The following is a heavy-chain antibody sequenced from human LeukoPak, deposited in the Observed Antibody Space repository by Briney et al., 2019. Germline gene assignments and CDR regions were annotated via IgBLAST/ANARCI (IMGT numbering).Heavy chain of an antibody. V-gene: IGHV3-53*01. CDR1: GFTVSTNY. CDR3: ARSAYGSGSYYKDEYFQH. D-gene: IGHD3-10*01. CDR2: IYSGGST. J-gene: IGHJ1*01. Sequence: GGSLRLSCAASGFTVSTNYVSWVRQAPGKGLEWVSVIYSGGSTYYADSVKGRLTISRDNYKNTLYLQMNSLRAADTAVYYCARSAYGSGSYYKDEYFQHWGQGTLVTVSS.